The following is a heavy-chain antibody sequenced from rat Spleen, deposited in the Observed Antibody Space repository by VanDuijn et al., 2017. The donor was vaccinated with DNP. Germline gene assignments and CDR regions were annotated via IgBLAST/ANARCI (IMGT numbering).Heavy chain of an antibody. D-gene: IGHD1-5*01. J-gene: IGHJ2*01. CDR3: ARGSITTFDY. CDR1: GFSFSKYG. V-gene: IGHV5S13*01. CDR2: ISTSGEYT. Sequence: EVHLVESGGGLVQPGRSLKLSCVASGFSFSKYGMAWVRQAPTKGLEWVASISTSGEYTHYRDSVKGRFTISRDNAKDTQYLQMDSLRSEDTATYYCARGSITTFDYWGQGVMVTVSS.